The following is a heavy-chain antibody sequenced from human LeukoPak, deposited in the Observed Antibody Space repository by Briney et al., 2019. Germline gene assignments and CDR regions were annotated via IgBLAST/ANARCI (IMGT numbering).Heavy chain of an antibody. D-gene: IGHD3-16*01. J-gene: IGHJ5*02. Sequence: GGSLRLSCAASGFTFSGSAMHWVRQASGKGLEWVGRIRSKANSYATAYAASVKGRFTISRDDSKNTAYLQMNSLKTEDTAVYYCTGPTTHYDYVWGSYSPFGPWGQGTLVTVSS. V-gene: IGHV3-73*01. CDR3: TGPTTHYDYVWGSYSPFGP. CDR1: GFTFSGSA. CDR2: IRSKANSYAT.